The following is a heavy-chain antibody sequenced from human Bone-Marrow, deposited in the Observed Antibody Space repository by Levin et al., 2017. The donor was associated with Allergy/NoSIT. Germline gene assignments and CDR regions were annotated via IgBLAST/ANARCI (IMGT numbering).Heavy chain of an antibody. CDR1: GFTFSDYY. CDR2: ISSSSSYT. J-gene: IGHJ4*02. D-gene: IGHD1-1*01. Sequence: GGSLRLSCAASGFTFSDYYMSWIRQAPGKGLEWVSYISSSSSYTNYADSVKGRFTISRDNAKNSLYLQMNSLRAEDTAVYYCASSGYNWNDGRFDYWGQGTLVTVSS. CDR3: ASSGYNWNDGRFDY. V-gene: IGHV3-11*03.